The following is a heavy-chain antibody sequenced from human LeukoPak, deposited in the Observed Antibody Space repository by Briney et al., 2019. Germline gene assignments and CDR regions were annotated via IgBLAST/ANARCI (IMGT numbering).Heavy chain of an antibody. CDR1: GFTFNNYP. CDR2: ISSDGDNR. D-gene: IGHD7-27*01. Sequence: GGSLRLSCAASGFTFNNYPMNWVRQAPGKGLEWVAVISSDGDNRYYADSVKGRFTISRDNSKSTLSLQMNSLRDEDTAVYFCARDNWGWDYWGQGTLVAVSS. J-gene: IGHJ4*02. CDR3: ARDNWGWDY. V-gene: IGHV3-30*01.